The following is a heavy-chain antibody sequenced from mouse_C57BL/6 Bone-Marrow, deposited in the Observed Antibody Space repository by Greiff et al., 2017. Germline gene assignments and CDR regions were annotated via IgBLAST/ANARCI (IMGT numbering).Heavy chain of an antibody. Sequence: VQLQQSGPELVKPGASVKISCKASGYTFTDYYMNWVKQSHGKSLEWIGDINPNNGGTSYNQKFKGKATLTVDKSSSTAYMELRSLTSEDSAVYYCARWELTGTYYYAMDYWGQGTSVTVSS. D-gene: IGHD4-1*01. CDR1: GYTFTDYY. CDR2: INPNNGGT. CDR3: ARWELTGTYYYAMDY. V-gene: IGHV1-26*01. J-gene: IGHJ4*01.